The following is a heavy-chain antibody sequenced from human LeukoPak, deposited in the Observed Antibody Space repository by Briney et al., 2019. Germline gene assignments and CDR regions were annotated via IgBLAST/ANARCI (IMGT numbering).Heavy chain of an antibody. CDR2: ISSSNSYT. CDR1: GFTFSVYS. D-gene: IGHD5-12*01. V-gene: IGHV3-21*01. Sequence: PGGSLRLSCAATGFTFSVYSMNWVRQAPGRGLEWVSSISSSNSYTYYADSVRGRFTISRDNAKNSLYLQMNSPRAEDTAVYYCARDVASEPWGQGTLVTVSS. CDR3: ARDVASEP. J-gene: IGHJ5*02.